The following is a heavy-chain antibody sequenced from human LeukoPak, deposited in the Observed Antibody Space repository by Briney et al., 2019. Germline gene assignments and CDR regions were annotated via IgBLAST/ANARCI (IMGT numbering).Heavy chain of an antibody. CDR1: GDSISTYY. V-gene: IGHV4-59*13. CDR3: AREAGYCSGGRCWTFDY. Sequence: PSETLSLTCIVSGDSISTYYWSWIRQSPGKGMEWIGYSFYTGTTNYNPSLKSRATISVDTSKNQFSLKLSSVTAADTAVYYCAREAGYCSGGRCWTFDYWGQGTLVTVSS. D-gene: IGHD2-15*01. J-gene: IGHJ4*02. CDR2: SFYTGTT.